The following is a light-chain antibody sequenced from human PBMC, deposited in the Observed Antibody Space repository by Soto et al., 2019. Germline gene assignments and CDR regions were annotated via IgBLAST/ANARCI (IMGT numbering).Light chain of an antibody. Sequence: QSALTQPASVSGSPGQSITISCTGTSSDVGNYIFVSWYRQHPGKAPKLMIYDINNRPSGVSNRFSGSKSGNTASLTISGLQAEDEANYYCNSYTTLSNRVFGTGTKLTVL. V-gene: IGLV2-14*01. CDR3: NSYTTLSNRV. J-gene: IGLJ1*01. CDR2: DIN. CDR1: SSDVGNYIF.